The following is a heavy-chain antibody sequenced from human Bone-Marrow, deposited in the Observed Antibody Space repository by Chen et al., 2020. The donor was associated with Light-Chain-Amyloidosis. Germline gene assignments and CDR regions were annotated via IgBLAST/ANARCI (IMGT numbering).Heavy chain of an antibody. CDR1: GFTFSSYW. J-gene: IGHJ6*02. V-gene: IGHV3-74*01. Sequence: EVQLVESGGGLVQPGGSLSLSCAASGFTFSSYWMHWVRKAPGKGLVWVSRINSDEGSTSYADAVKGRFTISRDNAKNTLYLQMNSLRAEDTAVYYCARDTTGRNYDILTGYYAIGYGMDVWGQGTTVTVSS. CDR2: INSDEGST. CDR3: ARDTTGRNYDILTGYYAIGYGMDV. D-gene: IGHD3-9*01.